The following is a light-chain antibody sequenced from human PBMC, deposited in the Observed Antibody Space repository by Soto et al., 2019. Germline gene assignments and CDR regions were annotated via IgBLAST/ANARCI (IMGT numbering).Light chain of an antibody. CDR2: DAS. CDR1: QSVSSY. V-gene: IGKV3-11*01. CDR3: QQRSNWPLT. J-gene: IGKJ4*02. Sequence: EIVLTQSPATLSLSPGERATLSCRASQSVSSYYLAWYQHKPGQAPRLLIYDASNRATGIPARFSGSGSGTDFTLTISSLEPEDFAVYYCQQRSNWPLTFGGGTKVEIK.